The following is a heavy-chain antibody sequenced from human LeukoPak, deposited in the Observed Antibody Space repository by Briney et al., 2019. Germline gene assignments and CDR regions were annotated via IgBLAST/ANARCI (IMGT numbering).Heavy chain of an antibody. CDR1: GYTFTSYY. J-gene: IGHJ3*02. D-gene: IGHD2-21*02. CDR3: ARSIVVVTAINGAFDI. CDR2: IIPIFGTA. Sequence: SVKVSCKASGYTFTSYYMHWVRQAPGQGLEWMGGIIPIFGTANYAQKFQGRVTITADKSTSTAYMELSSLRSEDTAVYYCARSIVVVTAINGAFDIWGQGTMVTVSS. V-gene: IGHV1-69*06.